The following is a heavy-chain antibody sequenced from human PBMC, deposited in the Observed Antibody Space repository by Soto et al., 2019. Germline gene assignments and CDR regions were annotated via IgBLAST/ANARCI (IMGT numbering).Heavy chain of an antibody. CDR2: MNPNSGNT. D-gene: IGHD3-22*01. Sequence: ASVKVSCKASGYTFTSYDINWVRQATGQGLEWMGWMNPNSGNTGYAQKFQGRVTMTRNTSISTAYMELSSLRSEDTAVYYCARVIDYYHTIRLNSWCDQWGQGTLVTGPS. CDR1: GYTFTSYD. CDR3: ARVIDYYHTIRLNSWCDQ. V-gene: IGHV1-8*01. J-gene: IGHJ5*02.